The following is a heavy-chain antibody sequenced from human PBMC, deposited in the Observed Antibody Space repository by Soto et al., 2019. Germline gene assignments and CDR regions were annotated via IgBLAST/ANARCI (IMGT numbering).Heavy chain of an antibody. CDR1: GGSISSYY. V-gene: IGHV4-59*01. CDR3: ARDYAGATHYYYYGMDV. Sequence: LETLSLTCTVSGGSISSYYWSWIRQPPGKGLEWIGYIYYSGSTNYNPSLKSRVTISVDTSKNQFSLKLSSVTAADTAVYYCARDYAGATHYYYYGMDVWGQGTTVTVSS. CDR2: IYYSGST. D-gene: IGHD1-26*01. J-gene: IGHJ6*02.